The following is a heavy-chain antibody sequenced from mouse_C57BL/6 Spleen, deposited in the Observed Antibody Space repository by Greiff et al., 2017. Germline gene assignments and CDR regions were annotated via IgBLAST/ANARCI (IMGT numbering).Heavy chain of an antibody. CDR3: ARQGTTVEAWFAY. D-gene: IGHD1-1*01. CDR1: GFTFSDYG. Sequence: EVQGVESGGGLVKPGGSLKLSCAASGFTFSDYGMHWVRQAPEKGLEWVAYISSGSSTIYYADTVKGRFTISRDNAKNTLFLQMTSLRSEDTAMYYCARQGTTVEAWFAYWGQGTLVTVSA. CDR2: ISSGSSTI. J-gene: IGHJ3*01. V-gene: IGHV5-17*01.